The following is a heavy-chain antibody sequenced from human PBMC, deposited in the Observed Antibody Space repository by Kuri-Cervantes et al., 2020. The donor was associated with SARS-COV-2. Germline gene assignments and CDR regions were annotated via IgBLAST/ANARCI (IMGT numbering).Heavy chain of an antibody. Sequence: GSLRLSCTVSGGSISSYYWSWIRQPPGKGLKWIGYIYYSGSTNYNPSLKSRVTISVDTSKNQFSLKLSSVTAADTAVYYCARDPAYYDSSGYYYGAFDIWGQGTMVTVSS. D-gene: IGHD3-22*01. V-gene: IGHV4-59*12. CDR1: GGSISSYY. CDR2: IYYSGST. J-gene: IGHJ3*02. CDR3: ARDPAYYDSSGYYYGAFDI.